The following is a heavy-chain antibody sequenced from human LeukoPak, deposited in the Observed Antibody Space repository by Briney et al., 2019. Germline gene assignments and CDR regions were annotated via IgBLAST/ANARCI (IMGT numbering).Heavy chain of an antibody. CDR3: AKVLEVRGVMGACDI. D-gene: IGHD3-10*01. CDR2: INPSGGST. V-gene: IGHV1-46*01. Sequence: ASVKVSCKASGYTFTSYYMHWVRQAPGQGLEWMGIINPSGGSTSYAQKFQGRVTMTRDMSTSTVYMELSSLRAKDTALYYCAKVLEVRGVMGACDIWGQGTIVTVSS. J-gene: IGHJ3*02. CDR1: GYTFTSYY.